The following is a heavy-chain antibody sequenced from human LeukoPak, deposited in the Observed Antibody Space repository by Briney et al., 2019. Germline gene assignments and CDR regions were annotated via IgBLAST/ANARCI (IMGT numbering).Heavy chain of an antibody. J-gene: IGHJ5*01. CDR1: GFTFSSYW. CDR2: IKQDGSEK. Sequence: GGSLRLSCAASGFTFSSYWMSWVRQAPGKGLEWVANIKQDGSEKYYVDSVRGRFTISRDNTKNSLYLQMSSLRVEDTAVYYCAKDRHAPGRYCSSTSCFPFDSWGQGTLVTVSS. CDR3: AKDRHAPGRYCSSTSCFPFDS. V-gene: IGHV3-7*01. D-gene: IGHD2-2*01.